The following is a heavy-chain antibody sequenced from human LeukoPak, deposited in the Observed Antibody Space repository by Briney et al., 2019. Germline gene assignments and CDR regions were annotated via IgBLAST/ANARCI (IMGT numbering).Heavy chain of an antibody. CDR2: IRTSGDT. V-gene: IGHV3-53*01. CDR3: IVFGDSNH. D-gene: IGHD4-17*01. CDR1: GFTFSSCG. Sequence: GGSLRLSCAASGFTFSSCGMHWVRQAPGKGLEWVSAIRTSGDTCYADSVKGRFTISRDTSKNTLYLQINSLRVEDTAVYYCIVFGDSNHWGQGTLVTVSS. J-gene: IGHJ5*02.